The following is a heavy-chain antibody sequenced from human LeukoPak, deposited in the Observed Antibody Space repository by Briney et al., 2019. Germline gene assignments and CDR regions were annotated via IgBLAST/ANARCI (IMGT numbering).Heavy chain of an antibody. CDR3: TTSESYYDISLDY. J-gene: IGHJ4*02. V-gene: IGHV3-15*01. Sequence: PGGSLRLSCAASGFTFSNAWMSWVRQAPGKGLEWVGRIKSKTDGGTTDYAAPVKGRFTISRDDSKNTLYLQMNSLKTEGTAVYHCTTSESYYDISLDYWGQGTLVTVSS. D-gene: IGHD3-9*01. CDR2: IKSKTDGGTT. CDR1: GFTFSNAW.